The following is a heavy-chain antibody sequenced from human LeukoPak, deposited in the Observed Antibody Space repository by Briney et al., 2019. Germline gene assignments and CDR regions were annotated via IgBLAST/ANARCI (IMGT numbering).Heavy chain of an antibody. J-gene: IGHJ4*02. D-gene: IGHD2-15*01. Sequence: GGSLRLSCAASGFTFSTYGMNWVRQAPGKGLEWVSAISGSGGSTYYADSVKGRFTISRDNSKNTLYLQMNSLRAEDTAVYYCAKGYCSGGSCRHNTDYWGQGTLVTVSS. CDR1: GFTFSTYG. CDR2: ISGSGGST. CDR3: AKGYCSGGSCRHNTDY. V-gene: IGHV3-23*01.